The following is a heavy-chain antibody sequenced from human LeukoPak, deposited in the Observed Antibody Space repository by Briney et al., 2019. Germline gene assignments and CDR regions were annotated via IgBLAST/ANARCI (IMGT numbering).Heavy chain of an antibody. J-gene: IGHJ3*02. CDR1: GFTFDDYA. Sequence: GRSLRLSCTASGFTFDDYAMHWVRQAPGRGLEWVSGISWNSGSIGYADSVEGRFTISRDNAKNSLYLQMNSLRAEDTALYYCAKVPLSYYYDSSGYFAFDIWGQGTMVTVSS. D-gene: IGHD3-22*01. V-gene: IGHV3-9*01. CDR2: ISWNSGSI. CDR3: AKVPLSYYYDSSGYFAFDI.